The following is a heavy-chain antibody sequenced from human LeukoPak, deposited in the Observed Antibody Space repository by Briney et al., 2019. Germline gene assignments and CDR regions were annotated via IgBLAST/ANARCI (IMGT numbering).Heavy chain of an antibody. V-gene: IGHV3-7*03. CDR1: GFTFSSYW. CDR2: IKQDGSEK. Sequence: PGGSLRLSCAASGFTFSSYWISWVRLAPGKGLEWVANIKQDGSEKYYVDSVKGRFTISRDNAKNSLYLQMNSLRAEDTAVYYCARSNCSGGSCYTLYYGYSYEPFDYWGRGTLVTVSS. J-gene: IGHJ4*02. D-gene: IGHD2-15*01. CDR3: ARSNCSGGSCYTLYYGYSYEPFDY.